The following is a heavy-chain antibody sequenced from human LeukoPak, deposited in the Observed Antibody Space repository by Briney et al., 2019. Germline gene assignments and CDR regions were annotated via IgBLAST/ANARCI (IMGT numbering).Heavy chain of an antibody. CDR3: ARDPSMAAAANYYYYYMDV. D-gene: IGHD6-13*01. Sequence: GASVKVSCKASGYTFTSYGISWVRQAPGQGLEWMGWISAYNGNTNYAQKLQGRVTMTTDTSTSTAYMELRSLRSDDTAVYYCARDPSMAAAANYYYYYMDVWGKGTTVTVSS. CDR2: ISAYNGNT. J-gene: IGHJ6*03. V-gene: IGHV1-18*01. CDR1: GYTFTSYG.